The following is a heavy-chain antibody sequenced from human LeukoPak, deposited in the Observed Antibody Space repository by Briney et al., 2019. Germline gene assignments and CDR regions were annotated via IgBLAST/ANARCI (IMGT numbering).Heavy chain of an antibody. CDR3: ARDYPDRGFDY. J-gene: IGHJ4*02. Sequence: GGSLRLSCAASGFTVSSNYMSWVRQAPGKGLEWVSVIYSGGSTYYADSVKGRFTISRDNSKNTLYLQMNSLRAEDTAVYYCARDYPDRGFDYWGQGTLVTVSS. V-gene: IGHV3-66*01. CDR1: GFTVSSNY. D-gene: IGHD3-22*01. CDR2: IYSGGST.